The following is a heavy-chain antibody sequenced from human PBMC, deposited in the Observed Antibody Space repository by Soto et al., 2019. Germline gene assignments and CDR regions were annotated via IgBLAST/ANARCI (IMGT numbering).Heavy chain of an antibody. CDR2: IWYDGSNK. J-gene: IGHJ6*02. CDR1: GFTFRSYG. Sequence: GASLRLSCGASGFTFRSYGMHWVRQAPGKGLEWVAVIWYDGSNKYYADSVKGRFTISRDNSKNTLYLQMNSLRAEDTAVYYCARVRYYDFSCGSTVPYYGMDVWGQGT. CDR3: ARVRYYDFSCGSTVPYYGMDV. V-gene: IGHV3-33*01. D-gene: IGHD3-3*01.